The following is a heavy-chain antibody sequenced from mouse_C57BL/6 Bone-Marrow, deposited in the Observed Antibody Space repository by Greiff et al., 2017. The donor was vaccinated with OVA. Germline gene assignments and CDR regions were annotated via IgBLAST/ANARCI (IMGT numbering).Heavy chain of an antibody. CDR2: IYHRSGNT. CDR3: AYDYDGGYYAMDY. V-gene: IGHV1-81*01. J-gene: IGHJ4*01. D-gene: IGHD2-4*01. CDR1: GYTFTSYG. Sequence: VQLQQSGAELARPGASVKLSCKASGYTFTSYGISWVKQRTGQGLEWIGEIYHRSGNTYYNEKFKGKCTLTADKSSSTAYMELRSLTSEDSAVYFCAYDYDGGYYAMDYWGQGTSVTVSS.